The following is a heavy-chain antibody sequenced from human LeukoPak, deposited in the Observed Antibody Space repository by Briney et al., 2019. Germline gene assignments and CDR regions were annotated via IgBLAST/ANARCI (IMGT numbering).Heavy chain of an antibody. V-gene: IGHV3-74*01. D-gene: IGHD3-22*01. CDR3: ARDPDSGGYSTFQL. CDR1: EFTFSNYW. Sequence: GGSLRLSCAASEFTFSNYWMHWVRQAPGKGLVWVSRIKGDGSSTTYADSVKGRFTISRDNARKMLYLQMNSLRAEDTAVYYCARDPDSGGYSTFQLWGQGTLVTVCS. CDR2: IKGDGSST. J-gene: IGHJ1*01.